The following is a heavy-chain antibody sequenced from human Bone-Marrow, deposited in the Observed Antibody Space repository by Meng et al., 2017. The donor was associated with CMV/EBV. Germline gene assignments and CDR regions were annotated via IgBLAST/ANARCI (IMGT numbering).Heavy chain of an antibody. D-gene: IGHD6-6*01. CDR3: ARGSVGQLGFDHSAFDI. V-gene: IGHV3-53*01. Sequence: GESLKISCAASGFTVSSNYMSWVRQAPGKGLEWVSVIYSGGSTYYADSVKGRFTISRDNSKNTLYLQMNSLRAEDTAVYYCARGSVGQLGFDHSAFDIWGQGTMVTVSS. J-gene: IGHJ3*02. CDR2: IYSGGST. CDR1: GFTVSSNY.